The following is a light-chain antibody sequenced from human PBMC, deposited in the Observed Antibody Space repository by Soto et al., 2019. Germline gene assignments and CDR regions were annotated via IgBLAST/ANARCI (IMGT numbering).Light chain of an antibody. Sequence: EIVLTQFPATLSVSPGETVTLSCRASQSVSSYLAWYQQKPGQAPRLLIYGASKKAGGVPDRFGGSGSGTEFTLTISSLQSEDSAFYYCQQYDNWPPRLTFGGGTKVEIK. J-gene: IGKJ4*01. V-gene: IGKV3D-15*01. CDR1: QSVSSY. CDR3: QQYDNWPPRLT. CDR2: GAS.